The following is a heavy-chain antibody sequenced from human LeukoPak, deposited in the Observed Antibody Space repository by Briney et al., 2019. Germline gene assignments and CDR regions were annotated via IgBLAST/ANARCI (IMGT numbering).Heavy chain of an antibody. D-gene: IGHD6-19*01. CDR2: MNPNSGNT. Sequence: ASVTVSCKASGYTFTSYDINWVRQAAGQGLEWMGWMNPNSGNTGYAQKFQGRVTMTRNTSISTAYMELSSLRSEYTAVYYCARERGSDSGWYFRHYYYYGMDVWGQGTTVTVSS. J-gene: IGHJ6*02. CDR3: ARERGSDSGWYFRHYYYYGMDV. V-gene: IGHV1-8*01. CDR1: GYTFTSYD.